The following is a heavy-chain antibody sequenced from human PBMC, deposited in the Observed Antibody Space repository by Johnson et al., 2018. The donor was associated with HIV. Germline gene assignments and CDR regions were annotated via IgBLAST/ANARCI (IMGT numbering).Heavy chain of an antibody. CDR2: INWHGGRS. D-gene: IGHD1/OR15-1a*01. CDR1: GFTFSDAW. Sequence: VQLVESGGGLVKPGGSLRLSCAASGFTFSDAWMNWVRQAPGKGLEWVSGINWHGGRSGYADSVKGRFTLSRDNAKNSLYLQMNSLRAEDTALYYCARGGLGFQNIHDPLDVWGQGTMVTVSS. J-gene: IGHJ3*01. CDR3: ARGGLGFQNIHDPLDV. V-gene: IGHV3-20*04.